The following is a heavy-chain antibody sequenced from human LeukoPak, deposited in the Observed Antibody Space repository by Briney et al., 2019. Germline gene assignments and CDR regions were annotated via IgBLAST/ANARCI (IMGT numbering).Heavy chain of an antibody. D-gene: IGHD3-22*01. Sequence: SETLSLTCTVSGGSISSSSYYWGWIRQPPGKGLEWIGSIYYSGSTSYNPSLQSRVTISGDTSKNQFSLKLSSVTAADTAVYYCARHYDSSGYYYYYYMDVWGKGTTVTISS. CDR3: ARHYDSSGYYYYYYMDV. V-gene: IGHV4-39*01. CDR1: GGSISSSSYY. CDR2: IYYSGST. J-gene: IGHJ6*03.